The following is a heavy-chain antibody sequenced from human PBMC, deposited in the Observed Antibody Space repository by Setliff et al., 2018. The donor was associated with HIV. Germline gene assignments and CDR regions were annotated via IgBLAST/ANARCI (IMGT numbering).Heavy chain of an antibody. CDR1: GFNFEDYG. D-gene: IGHD6-6*01. Sequence: GGSLRLSCVGSGFNFEDYGMAWARQIPGKGLEWVSTITWSGDRTDYADSVKGRFTVSGDNAKDSLYLQMRSLRLEDTAIYYCVRAGRPFRGAMTGLTYDFWGQGALVTVSS. V-gene: IGHV3-20*04. CDR3: VRAGRPFRGAMTGLTYDF. CDR2: ITWSGDRT. J-gene: IGHJ4*02.